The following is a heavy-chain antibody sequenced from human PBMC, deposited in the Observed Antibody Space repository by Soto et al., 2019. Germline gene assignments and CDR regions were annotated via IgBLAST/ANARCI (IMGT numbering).Heavy chain of an antibody. CDR2: NNPNSGGT. CDR1: GYTFTGYY. CDR3: ARGVVVGYYGMDV. J-gene: IGHJ6*02. V-gene: IGHV1-2*02. Sequence: AAVKVSFKASGYTFTGYYIHWVRQAPEKRLEWMGWNNPNSGGTNYAQKFQGRVTMTRDTSISTAYMELSRLRSDDTAVYYCARGVVVGYYGMDVWGQGTTVTVSS. D-gene: IGHD3-22*01.